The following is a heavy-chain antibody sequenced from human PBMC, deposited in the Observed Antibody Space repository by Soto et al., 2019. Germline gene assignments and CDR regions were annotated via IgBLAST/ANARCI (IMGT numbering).Heavy chain of an antibody. Sequence: SETLSLTCAVYGGSFSSHSRSWVRQSPGKGLEWIGEIPPGGSPNYNPSLKSRVTMSGETSKNQFSLELSSLTAAVTAVYYCATYDVGTIIQDYWGQGTLVTVSS. CDR1: GGSFSSHS. CDR3: ATYDVGTIIQDY. D-gene: IGHD2-21*02. V-gene: IGHV4-34*01. CDR2: IPPGGSP. J-gene: IGHJ4*02.